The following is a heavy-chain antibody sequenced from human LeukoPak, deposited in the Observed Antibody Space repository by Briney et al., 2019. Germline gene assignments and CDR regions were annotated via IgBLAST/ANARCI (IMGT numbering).Heavy chain of an antibody. CDR1: GGSISSSSYY. J-gene: IGHJ4*02. CDR2: IYYSGST. Sequence: PSETLSLTCTVSGGSISSSSYYWGWIRQPPGKGLEWIGSIYYSGSTYYNPSLKSRVTISVDTSKNQFPLKLSSVTAADTAVYYCAREGLNYDFWSGYYYDSSGLGYWGQGTLVTVSS. D-gene: IGHD3-3*01. V-gene: IGHV4-39*01. CDR3: AREGLNYDFWSGYYYDSSGLGY.